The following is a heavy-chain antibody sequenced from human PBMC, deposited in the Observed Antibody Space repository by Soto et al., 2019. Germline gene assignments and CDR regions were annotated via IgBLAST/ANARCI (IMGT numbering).Heavy chain of an antibody. CDR3: AATMVRGVNYYYYGMDV. J-gene: IGHJ6*02. D-gene: IGHD3-10*01. Sequence: GGSLRLSCAASGFTFSSYAMSWVRQAPGKGLEWVSAIRGSGGSTYYADSVKGRFTISRDNSKNKLYLQMNSLRAEDTAVYYCAATMVRGVNYYYYGMDVWGQGTTVTVSS. CDR2: IRGSGGST. V-gene: IGHV3-23*01. CDR1: GFTFSSYA.